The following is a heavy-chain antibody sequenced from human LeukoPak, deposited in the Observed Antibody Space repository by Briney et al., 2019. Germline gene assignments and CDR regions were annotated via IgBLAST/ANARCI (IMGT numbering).Heavy chain of an antibody. D-gene: IGHD2-2*01. CDR2: IIPIFGTA. CDR3: ARDRLERYQSSRDFDY. Sequence: SVKVSCKASGGTFSSYAISWVRQAPGQGLEWMGGIIPIFGTANYAQKFQGRVTIPADESTGTAYMELSSLRSEDTAVYYCARDRLERYQSSRDFDYWGQGTLVTVSS. CDR1: GGTFSSYA. J-gene: IGHJ4*02. V-gene: IGHV1-69*13.